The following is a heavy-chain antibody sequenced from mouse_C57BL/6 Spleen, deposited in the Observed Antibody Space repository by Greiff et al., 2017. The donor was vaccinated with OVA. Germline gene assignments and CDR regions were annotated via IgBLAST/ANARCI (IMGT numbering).Heavy chain of an antibody. CDR1: GFSLTSYG. Sequence: QVQLKQSGPGLVQPSQSLSITCTVSGFSLTSYGVHWVRQSPGKGLEWLGVLWRGGSTDYNAAFMSRLSITKDNSKSQVFFKMNSLQADDTAIYYCAKAYYGTGYYAMDYWGQGTSVTVSA. CDR3: AKAYYGTGYYAMDY. D-gene: IGHD1-1*01. V-gene: IGHV2-5*01. CDR2: LWRGGST. J-gene: IGHJ4*01.